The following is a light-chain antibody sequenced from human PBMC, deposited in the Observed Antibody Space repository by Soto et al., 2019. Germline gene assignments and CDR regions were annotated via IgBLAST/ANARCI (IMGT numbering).Light chain of an antibody. CDR3: CSYAGTYTWV. CDR2: EVS. J-gene: IGLJ3*02. CDR1: SSDVGGYNY. V-gene: IGLV2-11*01. Sequence: QSALTQPRSVSGSPGQSVTISCTGTSSDVGGYNYVSWYQQHPGKAPKLMIYEVSQRPSGVPNRFSVSKSDNTASLTISGLQAEDEADYDCCSYAGTYTWVFGGGTKLTFL.